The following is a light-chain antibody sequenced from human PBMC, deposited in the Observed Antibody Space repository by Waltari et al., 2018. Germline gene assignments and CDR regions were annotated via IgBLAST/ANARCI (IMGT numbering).Light chain of an antibody. Sequence: QSALTQPASVSGSPGQSITIACTGTTSDGGGSHYVSWYQQHPGKAPNLMIYEVSNRPSGVSNRFSGSKSGNTASLTISGLQAEDEADYYCSSYTSSSTLVFGGGTKLTVL. CDR2: EVS. V-gene: IGLV2-14*01. J-gene: IGLJ2*01. CDR3: SSYTSSSTLV. CDR1: TSDGGGSHY.